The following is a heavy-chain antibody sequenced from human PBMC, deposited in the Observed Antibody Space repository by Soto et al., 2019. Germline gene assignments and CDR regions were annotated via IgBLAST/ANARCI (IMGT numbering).Heavy chain of an antibody. V-gene: IGHV4-39*01. CDR3: ARHPTPAITIFGVA. Sequence: PSETLSLTCTVSGGSISSSSYYWGWIRQPPGKGLEWIGSIYYSGSTYYNPSLKSRVTISVDTSKNQFSLKLSSVTAADTAVYYGARHPTPAITIFGVAWGQGTLVTVSS. D-gene: IGHD3-3*01. CDR1: GGSISSSSYY. CDR2: IYYSGST. J-gene: IGHJ4*02.